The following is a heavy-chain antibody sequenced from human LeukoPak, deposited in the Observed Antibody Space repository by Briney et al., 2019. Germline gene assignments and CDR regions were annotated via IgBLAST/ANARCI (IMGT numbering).Heavy chain of an antibody. CDR3: ATGIANDLVGNSGYDFPLHDAFDI. J-gene: IGHJ3*02. CDR2: IIPILGIA. D-gene: IGHD5-12*01. CDR1: GGTFSSYA. Sequence: SVKVSCKASGGTFSSYAISWVRQAPGQGLEWMGRIIPILGIANYAQKFQGRVTITADESTSTAYMELSSLRSEDTAVYYCATGIANDLVGNSGYDFPLHDAFDIWGQGTMVTVSS. V-gene: IGHV1-69*04.